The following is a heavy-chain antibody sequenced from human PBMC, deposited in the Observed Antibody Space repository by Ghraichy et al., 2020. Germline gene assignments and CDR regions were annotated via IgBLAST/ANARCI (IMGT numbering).Heavy chain of an antibody. Sequence: SVKVSCKASGGTFSSYAISWVRQAPGQGLEWMGGIIPIFGTANYAQKFQGRVTITADESTSTAYMELSSLRSEDPAVYYCARGTEYYDILTGSPTYYYYGMDVWGQGTTVTVSS. CDR2: IIPIFGTA. J-gene: IGHJ6*02. CDR1: GGTFSSYA. V-gene: IGHV1-69*13. CDR3: ARGTEYYDILTGSPTYYYYGMDV. D-gene: IGHD3-9*01.